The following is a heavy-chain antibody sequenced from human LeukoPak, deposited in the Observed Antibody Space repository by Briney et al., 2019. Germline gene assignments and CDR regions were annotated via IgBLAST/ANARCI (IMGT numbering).Heavy chain of an antibody. CDR1: GLAFSDAW. V-gene: IGHV3-74*01. J-gene: IGHJ4*02. CDR3: ARGESSSWYD. Sequence: GGSLRLSCAASGLAFSDAWMTWVRQAPGKGLVWVSGMNSDGSSTVYADSVKGRFTISRDNARNTLYLQMNNLRAEDTAVYYCARGESSSWYDWGQGTLVTVSS. D-gene: IGHD6-13*01. CDR2: MNSDGSST.